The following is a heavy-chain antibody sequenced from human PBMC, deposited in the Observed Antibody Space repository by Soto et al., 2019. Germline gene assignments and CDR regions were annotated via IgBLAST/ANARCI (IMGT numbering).Heavy chain of an antibody. D-gene: IGHD3-16*01. CDR3: AASLQPIMITPYGNAQLSFDS. Sequence: SETLSLTCAVSGVSISNYYWSWIRQAPGKGLESIGYIWRTPNENTNYNPALESRVTMSLDTSKNQFSLHLISVTAAGTATYYCAASLQPIMITPYGNAQLSFDSWGRGIPVTVSS. J-gene: IGHJ4*02. CDR1: GVSISNYY. V-gene: IGHV4-59*01. CDR2: IWRTPNENT.